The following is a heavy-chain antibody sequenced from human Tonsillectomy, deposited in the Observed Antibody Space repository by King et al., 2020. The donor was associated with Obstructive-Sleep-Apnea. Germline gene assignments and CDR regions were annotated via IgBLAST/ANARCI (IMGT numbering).Heavy chain of an antibody. V-gene: IGHV3-30*18. Sequence: VQLVESGGGVVQPGRSLRLSCAASGFIFSSFGMHWVRQAPGKGLEWVAVISYVGSNKYYADSVKGRFTISRDNSKNTLYLQMNSLRAEDTAVYYCAKVGGSGSYYGYYFDYWGQGTLVTVSS. CDR3: AKVGGSGSYYGYYFDY. CDR2: ISYVGSNK. CDR1: GFIFSSFG. J-gene: IGHJ4*02. D-gene: IGHD3-10*01.